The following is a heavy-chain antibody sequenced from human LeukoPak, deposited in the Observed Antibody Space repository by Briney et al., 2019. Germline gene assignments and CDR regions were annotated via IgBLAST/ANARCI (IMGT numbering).Heavy chain of an antibody. CDR1: GFTFSDYY. J-gene: IGHJ3*02. V-gene: IGHV3-11*04. D-gene: IGHD3-10*01. Sequence: GGSLRLSCAASGFTFSDYYMSWIRQAPGKGLEWVSYISSSGSTIYYADSVKGRFTISRDNAKNSLYLQMNSLRAEDTAVYYCARGTKVLWFGESNDAFDIWGQGTMVTVSS. CDR2: ISSSGSTI. CDR3: ARGTKVLWFGESNDAFDI.